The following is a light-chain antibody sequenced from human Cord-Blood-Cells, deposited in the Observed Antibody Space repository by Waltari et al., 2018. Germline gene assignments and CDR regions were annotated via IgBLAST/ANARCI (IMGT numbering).Light chain of an antibody. J-gene: IGLJ3*02. CDR3: CSYAVSSTWV. V-gene: IGLV2-23*01. CDR2: EGS. Sequence: QSALTQPASVSGSPGQSITISCTGTSSDVGSYNLVSWYQQHPGKAPKLMIYEGSKRPSGVANRLSDSKAGNTASLTISGLQAEDEADYYCCSYAVSSTWVFGGGTKLTVL. CDR1: SSDVGSYNL.